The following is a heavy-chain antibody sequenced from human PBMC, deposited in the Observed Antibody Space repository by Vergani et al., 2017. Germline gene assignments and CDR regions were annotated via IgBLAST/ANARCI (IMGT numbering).Heavy chain of an antibody. CDR2: IFWDSENI. J-gene: IGHJ4*02. CDR3: VKDWGITTAASAY. D-gene: IGHD6-13*01. V-gene: IGHV3-9*01. Sequence: EVQLVESGGGLVQPGRSLRLSCAASGFTFNDYAMHWVRQVPGKGLEWVSGIFWDSENIGYAVSVRGRFTISRDNAKNSLYLQMNNLRAEDTALYYCVKDWGITTAASAYWGQGTLVTVSS. CDR1: GFTFNDYA.